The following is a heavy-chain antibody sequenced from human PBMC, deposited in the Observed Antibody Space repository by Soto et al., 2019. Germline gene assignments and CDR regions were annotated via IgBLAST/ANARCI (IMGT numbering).Heavy chain of an antibody. CDR3: AKLWAAGDYYYYYMDV. J-gene: IGHJ6*03. CDR2: ISDNGDNT. V-gene: IGHV3-23*01. Sequence: EVQLLESGGGLVQPGGSLRLSCAASGFTLSSYAMSWVRQAPGKGLEWVSAISDNGDNTYSADSVKGRFTISRDNSKNTLYLKMNSLRAEDTAVYYCAKLWAAGDYYYYYMDVWGQGTTVTVSS. D-gene: IGHD6-13*01. CDR1: GFTLSSYA.